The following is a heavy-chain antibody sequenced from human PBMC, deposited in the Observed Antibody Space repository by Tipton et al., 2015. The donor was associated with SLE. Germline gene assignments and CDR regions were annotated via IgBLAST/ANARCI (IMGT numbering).Heavy chain of an antibody. Sequence: TLSLTCAVYGGSFSGYYWSWIRQPPGKGLEWIGEINHSGSTNYNPSLKSRVTISVDTSKNQFSLKLSSVTAADTAVYYCARKGEARPIDYWGQGTLVTVSS. CDR1: GGSFSGYY. V-gene: IGHV4-34*01. CDR3: ARKGEARPIDY. J-gene: IGHJ4*02. D-gene: IGHD6-6*01. CDR2: INHSGST.